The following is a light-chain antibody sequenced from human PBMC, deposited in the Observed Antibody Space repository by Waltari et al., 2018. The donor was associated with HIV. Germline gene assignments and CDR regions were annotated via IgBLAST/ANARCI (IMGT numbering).Light chain of an antibody. CDR2: WAF. CDR1: QSLLYGSNNKNR. Sequence: DIVMTQSPDSLSVSLGERATINCKSSQSLLYGSNNKNRLAWYQQRTGQPPKLLISWAFTRESGVPDRFSGSGSGTDFTLTINSLQAEDVAVYYCQQFSLSPPLTFGGGTKVEIK. V-gene: IGKV4-1*01. J-gene: IGKJ4*01. CDR3: QQFSLSPPLT.